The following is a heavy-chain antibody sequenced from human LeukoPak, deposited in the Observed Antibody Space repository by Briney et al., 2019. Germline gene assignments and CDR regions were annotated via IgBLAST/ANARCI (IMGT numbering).Heavy chain of an antibody. V-gene: IGHV4-59*01. J-gene: IGHJ6*03. CDR3: ARVPPGNYYYYMDV. CDR1: GGSISSYY. CDR2: IYYSGST. Sequence: PSETLSLTCTVSGGSISSYYWSWIRQPPGKGLEWIGYIYYSGSTNYNPSLKSRVTISVDTSKNQFSLKLSSVTAADTAVYYCARVPPGNYYYYMDVWGKGTTVTVSS.